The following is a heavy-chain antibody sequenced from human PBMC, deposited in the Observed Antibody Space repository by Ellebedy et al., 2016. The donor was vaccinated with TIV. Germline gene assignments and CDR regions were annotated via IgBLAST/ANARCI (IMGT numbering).Heavy chain of an antibody. Sequence: MPGGSLRLSCTVSGAPVTSYFWSWIRQPPGKGLEWIGYIYYTANTKYNPSLSSRVSMSLDTSKNEISLKLKSVTAADTAVYYCARGQWLASGFDVWGQGTMVSVSS. CDR3: ARGQWLASGFDV. CDR2: IYYTANT. J-gene: IGHJ3*01. V-gene: IGHV4-59*02. D-gene: IGHD6-19*01. CDR1: GAPVTSYF.